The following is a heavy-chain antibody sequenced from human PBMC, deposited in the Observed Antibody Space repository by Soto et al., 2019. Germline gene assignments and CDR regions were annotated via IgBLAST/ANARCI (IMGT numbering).Heavy chain of an antibody. CDR2: ISAYNGNT. D-gene: IGHD1-26*01. Sequence: QVQLVQSGAEVKKPGASVKVSCKASGYTFTSYGISWVRQAPGQGLEWMGWISAYNGNTNYAQKLQGRVTMTTDTSTSTAYMELRSLRSDDTALYYCARDPYSGSYSWSYYFDYWGQGTLVTVSS. CDR3: ARDPYSGSYSWSYYFDY. J-gene: IGHJ4*02. CDR1: GYTFTSYG. V-gene: IGHV1-18*01.